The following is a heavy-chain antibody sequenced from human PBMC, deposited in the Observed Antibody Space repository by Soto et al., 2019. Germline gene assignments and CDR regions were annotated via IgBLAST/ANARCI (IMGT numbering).Heavy chain of an antibody. J-gene: IGHJ4*02. Sequence: QVQLVQSGAEVKKPGASVKVSCKASGYTFTSHDINWVRQATGQGLEWMGWMNPNSGNTGYAQKFQGRVTMTRNTSITTAYMELSSLSSEDTAVYYCARWDYGVYARFDFWGQGTLVTVSS. CDR2: MNPNSGNT. D-gene: IGHD4-17*01. CDR3: ARWDYGVYARFDF. CDR1: GYTFTSHD. V-gene: IGHV1-8*01.